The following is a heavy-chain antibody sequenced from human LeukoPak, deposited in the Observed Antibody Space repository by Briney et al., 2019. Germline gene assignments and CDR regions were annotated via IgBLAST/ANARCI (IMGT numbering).Heavy chain of an antibody. CDR2: IHYTGST. D-gene: IGHD4-17*01. Sequence: SETLSLTCTVSGASISSYYWTWIRQTPGKGLEWIGYIHYTGSTNYNPSLKSRVTISVDTSKGPFSLDLTSVTAADTAVYYCAGGPAVTTNDYWGQGTLVTV. J-gene: IGHJ4*02. CDR1: GASISSYY. V-gene: IGHV4-59*01. CDR3: AGGPAVTTNDY.